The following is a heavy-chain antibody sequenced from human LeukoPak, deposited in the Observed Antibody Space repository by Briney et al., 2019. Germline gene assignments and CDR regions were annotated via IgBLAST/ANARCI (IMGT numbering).Heavy chain of an antibody. CDR1: GYTFTGYY. Sequence: ASVKVSCKASGYTFTGYYMHWVRQAPGQGLEWMGWINPHSGDTNYAQKFQGRVTMTRDTSISTAYMELSRLRSDDTAVYYCARDFNWGTYFDYWGQGTLVTVSS. CDR3: ARDFNWGTYFDY. CDR2: INPHSGDT. V-gene: IGHV1-2*02. D-gene: IGHD7-27*01. J-gene: IGHJ4*02.